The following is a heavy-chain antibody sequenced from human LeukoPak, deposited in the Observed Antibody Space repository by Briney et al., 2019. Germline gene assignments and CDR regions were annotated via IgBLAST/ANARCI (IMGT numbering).Heavy chain of an antibody. V-gene: IGHV3-21*01. CDR1: GFSFSTYY. CDR3: VRENHGSFDY. J-gene: IGHJ4*02. D-gene: IGHD1-14*01. CDR2: ISSGSTYI. Sequence: PGGSLRLSCAASGFSFSTYYVNWVRQGPGKGLEWVACISSGSTYIFHADSVRGRFAVSRDNAKNSLYLQMNSLRADDTAVYYCVRENHGSFDYWGRGSLVTVSS.